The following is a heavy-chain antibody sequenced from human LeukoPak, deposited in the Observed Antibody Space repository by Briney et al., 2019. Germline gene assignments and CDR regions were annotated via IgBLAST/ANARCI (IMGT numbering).Heavy chain of an antibody. CDR3: ARVRYYYDSSGYLDY. D-gene: IGHD3-22*01. CDR1: GFTVSTNY. CDR2: ISSSGSTI. Sequence: GGSLRLSCAASGFTVSTNYMSWVRQAPEKGLEWVSYISSSGSTIYYADSVKGRFTISRDNAKNSLYLQMNSLRAEDTAVYYCARVRYYYDSSGYLDYWGQGTLVTVSS. V-gene: IGHV3-11*01. J-gene: IGHJ4*02.